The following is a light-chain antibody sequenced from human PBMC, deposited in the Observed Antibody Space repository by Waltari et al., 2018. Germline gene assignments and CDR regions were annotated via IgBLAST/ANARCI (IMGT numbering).Light chain of an antibody. CDR1: SSDVGASHL. Sequence: QSALTQPASVSGSPGQSNTISCTGTSSDVGASHLIYWYQQHTGKPPTLMFYEVNKRPSRVSNRFSVSKSDNAASLTISGLQAEDEAYYYCCSYAGRSTLVFGGGTNLTVL. CDR3: CSYAGRSTLV. CDR2: EVN. V-gene: IGLV2-23*02. J-gene: IGLJ3*02.